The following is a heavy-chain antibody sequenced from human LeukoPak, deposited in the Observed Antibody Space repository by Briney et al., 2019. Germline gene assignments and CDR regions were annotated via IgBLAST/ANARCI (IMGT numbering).Heavy chain of an antibody. Sequence: PGGSLRLSCAASGFTFRKYWLHWVRQAPGKGLVWVSRINPDDESTSYADSVKGRFTISRDNAKSTLYLQMNSLRAEDTAVYYCLTMVETTIDAFDIWGQGTMDTVSS. CDR2: INPDDEST. V-gene: IGHV3-74*01. D-gene: IGHD4/OR15-4a*01. J-gene: IGHJ3*02. CDR1: GFTFRKYW. CDR3: LTMVETTIDAFDI.